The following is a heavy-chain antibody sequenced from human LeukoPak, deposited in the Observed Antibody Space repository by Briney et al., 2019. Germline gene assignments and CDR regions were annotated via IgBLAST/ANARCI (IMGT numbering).Heavy chain of an antibody. CDR3: ARGNWNAQDFDY. J-gene: IGHJ4*02. CDR2: INPNSGGT. V-gene: IGHV1-2*02. Sequence: VGSVTVSCKASGYTFTGYYMHWERQAPGQGLEWMGWINPNSGGTNYAQKFQGRVTMTRGTSISTAYMELSRLRSDDTAVYYCARGNWNAQDFDYWGQGTLVTVSS. D-gene: IGHD1-20*01. CDR1: GYTFTGYY.